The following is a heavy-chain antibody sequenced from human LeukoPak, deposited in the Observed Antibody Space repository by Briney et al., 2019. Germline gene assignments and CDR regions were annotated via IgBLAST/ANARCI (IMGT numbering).Heavy chain of an antibody. V-gene: IGHV3-53*01. J-gene: IGHJ4*02. D-gene: IGHD5-12*01. CDR2: IYSGGST. CDR1: GFTVSSNY. Sequence: PGGSLRLSCAASGFTVSSNYMSWVRQAPGKGLEWVSVIYSGGSTYYADSVKGRFTISRDNSKNTLYLQMNGLRAEDTAVYYCARDSSVSGYDSFDYWGQGTLVTVSS. CDR3: ARDSSVSGYDSFDY.